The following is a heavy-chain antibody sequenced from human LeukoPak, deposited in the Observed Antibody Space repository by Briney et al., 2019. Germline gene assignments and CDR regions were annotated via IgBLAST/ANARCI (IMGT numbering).Heavy chain of an antibody. CDR1: GGSFSGYY. D-gene: IGHD3-22*01. V-gene: IGHV4-34*01. CDR2: INHSGST. Sequence: PSETLSLTCAVYGGSFSGYYWSWIRQPPGKGLEWIGEINHSGSTNYSPPLKSRVTISVDTSKNQFSLKLSSVTAADTAVYYCARETPYYYDSSGLDAFDIWGQGTMVTVSS. J-gene: IGHJ3*02. CDR3: ARETPYYYDSSGLDAFDI.